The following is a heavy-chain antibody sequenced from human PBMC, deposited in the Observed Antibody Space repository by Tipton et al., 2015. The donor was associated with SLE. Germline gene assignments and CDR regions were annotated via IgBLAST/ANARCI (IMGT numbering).Heavy chain of an antibody. CDR2: ISSSSSYI. CDR3: ARTSQNRYFDWLYLGHFQH. CDR1: GFTFSSYS. V-gene: IGHV3-21*01. Sequence: SLRLSCAASGFTFSSYSMNWVRQAPGKGLEWVSSISSSSSYIYYADSVKGRFTISRDNAKNSLYLQMNSLRAEDTAVYYCARTSQNRYFDWLYLGHFQHWGQGTLVTVSS. D-gene: IGHD3-9*01. J-gene: IGHJ1*01.